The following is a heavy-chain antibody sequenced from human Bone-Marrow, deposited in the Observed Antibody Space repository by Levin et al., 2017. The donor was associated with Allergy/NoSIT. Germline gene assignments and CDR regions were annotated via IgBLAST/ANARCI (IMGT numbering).Heavy chain of an antibody. CDR2: INWNGDDT. D-gene: IGHD2-15*01. CDR3: AKDLWRGRRISPFDS. Sequence: GESLKISCAASGFTFDDYVMNWVRQPPGKGLEWVCGINWNGDDTGYADSVKGRFTIFRDNTKNSLFLQMNSLRAEDTAAYFCAKDLWRGRRISPFDSWGQGTLVTVSS. V-gene: IGHV3-20*04. CDR1: GFTFDDYV. J-gene: IGHJ4*02.